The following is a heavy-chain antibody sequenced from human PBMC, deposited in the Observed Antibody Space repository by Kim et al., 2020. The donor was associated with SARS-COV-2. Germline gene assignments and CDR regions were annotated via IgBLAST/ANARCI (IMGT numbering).Heavy chain of an antibody. CDR3: VKDQNEYSYGFFFDS. Sequence: AGSVKGRFPISRDNSKNTLFLQMSGLRAEDTALYCCVKDQNEYSYGFFFDSWGQGTLVTVSS. V-gene: IGHV3-64D*06. J-gene: IGHJ4*02. D-gene: IGHD5-18*01.